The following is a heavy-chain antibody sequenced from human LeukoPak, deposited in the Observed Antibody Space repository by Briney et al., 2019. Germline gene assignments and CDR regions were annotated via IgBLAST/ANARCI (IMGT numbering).Heavy chain of an antibody. J-gene: IGHJ4*02. CDR3: ARDSFGDYECLADY. V-gene: IGHV3-11*06. CDR2: ISSSSSYT. D-gene: IGHD4-17*01. CDR1: GFTFSDYY. Sequence: GGSLRLSCAASGFTFSDYYMSWIRQAPGKGLEWVSYISSSSSYTNYAASVKGRFTISRDNAKNSLYLQMNSLRAEDTAVYYCARDSFGDYECLADYWGQGTLVTVSS.